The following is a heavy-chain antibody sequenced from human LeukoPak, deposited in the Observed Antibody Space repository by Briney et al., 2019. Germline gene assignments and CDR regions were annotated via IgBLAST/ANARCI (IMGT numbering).Heavy chain of an antibody. J-gene: IGHJ4*02. CDR3: ARDGATIFGVVIGSSFDY. Sequence: GASVKVSCKPSGYTFTDYYLHWVRQAPRQRLEWMGWINPNSGATKYAQNFQGRVTMTRDTSISTAYMELSRLRSDDTAVYYCARDGATIFGVVIGSSFDYWGQGTLVTVSS. CDR1: GYTFTDYY. V-gene: IGHV1-2*02. D-gene: IGHD3-3*01. CDR2: INPNSGAT.